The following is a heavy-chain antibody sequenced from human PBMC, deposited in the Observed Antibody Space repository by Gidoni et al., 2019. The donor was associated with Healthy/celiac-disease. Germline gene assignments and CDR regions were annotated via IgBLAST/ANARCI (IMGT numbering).Heavy chain of an antibody. V-gene: IGHV3-30*01. CDR1: GFTFSSYA. D-gene: IGHD3-22*01. Sequence: QVQLVESGGGVVQPGRSLRLSCAASGFTFSSYAMPWVRQAPGKGLEWVAVNSNDGSNKYYADSVKGRFTISRDNSKNTRDLQMNSLRAEDTAVYYCARGGVVVITGYFDYWGQGTLVTVSS. CDR3: ARGGVVVITGYFDY. J-gene: IGHJ4*02. CDR2: NSNDGSNK.